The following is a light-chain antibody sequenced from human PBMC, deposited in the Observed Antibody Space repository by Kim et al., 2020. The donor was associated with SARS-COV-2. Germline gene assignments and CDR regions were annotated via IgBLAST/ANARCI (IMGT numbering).Light chain of an antibody. V-gene: IGLV6-57*03. CDR3: QSYDSSKDCV. CDR1: SGSIASSY. J-gene: IGLJ3*02. CDR2: DDN. Sequence: KTVNSSCTRSSGSIASSYVHWYQQRPGSAPSTVIYDDNERPSGVPDRFSGSIDSSSNTASLTISGLRTEDEADYYCQSYDSSKDCVFGGGTQLTVL.